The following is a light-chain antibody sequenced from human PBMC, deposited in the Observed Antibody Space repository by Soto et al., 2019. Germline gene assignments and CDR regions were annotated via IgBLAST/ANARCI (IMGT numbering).Light chain of an antibody. J-gene: IGKJ1*01. CDR1: QGISSF. Sequence: AIQLTQTPSSLSASVGDRVTITCRASQGISSFLGWYQQKPGKAPKLLIYAASNLQSGVPSRFSGSGSGTDFILTISSLQPEDFAVYYCLQDHTSPLTFGQGTKVDIK. CDR2: AAS. CDR3: LQDHTSPLT. V-gene: IGKV1-6*01.